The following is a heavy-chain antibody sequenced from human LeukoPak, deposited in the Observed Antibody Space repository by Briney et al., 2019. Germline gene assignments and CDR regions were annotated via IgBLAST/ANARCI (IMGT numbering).Heavy chain of an antibody. V-gene: IGHV1-46*01. D-gene: IGHD3-10*01. CDR2: INPSGGST. CDR3: AREGLRNYGSGSHSIENWFDP. CDR1: GYTFTSYY. Sequence: ASVKVSCKASGYTFTSYYMHWVRQAPGQGLEWMGIINPSGGSTSYAQKFQGRVTMTRDTSTSTVYMELSSLRSEDTAVYYCAREGLRNYGSGSHSIENWFDPWSQGTLVTVSS. J-gene: IGHJ5*02.